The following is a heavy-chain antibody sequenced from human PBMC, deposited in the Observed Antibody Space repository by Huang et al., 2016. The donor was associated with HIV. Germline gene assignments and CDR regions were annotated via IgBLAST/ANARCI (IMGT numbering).Heavy chain of an antibody. CDR3: TREYTVAGAFDI. D-gene: IGHD5-12*01. CDR1: GFSFSNYA. V-gene: IGHV3-30-3*01. J-gene: IGHJ3*02. CDR2: ISNDGTTT. Sequence: QGQLVESGGGVVRPGRSLRLSCAASGFSFSNYAMNGVRQAPGKRLEWVTFISNDGTTTYYANSVKGRFTISRDNFKNTLYLQMNRLRGDDTAVYYCTREYTVAGAFDIWGQGTMVTVSS.